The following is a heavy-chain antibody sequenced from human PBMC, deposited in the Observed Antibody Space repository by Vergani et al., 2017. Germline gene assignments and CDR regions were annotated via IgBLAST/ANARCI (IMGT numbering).Heavy chain of an antibody. CDR2: IKSKTDGGTT. CDR3: TTSDIVVVPAAVGFDY. D-gene: IGHD2-2*01. Sequence: EVQLVESGGGLVKPGGSLRLSCAASGFTFSNAWMNSVRQAPGKGLEWVGRIKSKTDGGTTDYAAPVKGRFTISRDDSKNTLYLQMNSLKTEDTAVYYCTTSDIVVVPAAVGFDYWGQGTLVTVSS. V-gene: IGHV3-15*07. CDR1: GFTFSNAW. J-gene: IGHJ4*02.